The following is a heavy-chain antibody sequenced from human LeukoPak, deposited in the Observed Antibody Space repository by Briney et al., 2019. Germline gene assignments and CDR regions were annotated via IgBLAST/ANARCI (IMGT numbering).Heavy chain of an antibody. D-gene: IGHD4-17*01. CDR2: IYYSGNT. CDR3: ARVPVQWRGDYSGVFDY. CDR1: GDSISRSY. V-gene: IGHV4-59*01. Sequence: SETLSLTCTVSGDSISRSYWSWIRQPPGKGLEYIGYIYYSGNTNYNPSLKSRVTISVDTSKNQFSLKLSSVTAADTAVYYCARVPVQWRGDYSGVFDYWGQGTLVTVSS. J-gene: IGHJ4*02.